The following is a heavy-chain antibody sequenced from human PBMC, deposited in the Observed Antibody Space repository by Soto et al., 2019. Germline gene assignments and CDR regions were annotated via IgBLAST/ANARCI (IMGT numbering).Heavy chain of an antibody. CDR2: INHSGST. V-gene: IGHV4-34*01. CDR1: GRSFSGYY. Sequence: QVQLQQWGAGLLKPSETLSLTCAVYGRSFSGYYWSWIRQPPGKGLEWIGEINHSGSTNYNPSLKSRVTISVDTAQNQFSLNLSSVTAADTAVYDCARAYGGNSGVFDYWGQGTLVTVSS. CDR3: ARAYGGNSGVFDY. J-gene: IGHJ4*02. D-gene: IGHD4-17*01.